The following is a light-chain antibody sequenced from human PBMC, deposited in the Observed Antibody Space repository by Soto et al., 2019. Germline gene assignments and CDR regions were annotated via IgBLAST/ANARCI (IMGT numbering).Light chain of an antibody. J-gene: IGKJ3*01. Sequence: DIQMTQYPSSLSASVGDRVPISCRASQSISSYLNCYQQKPVNAPKLLIYAASSLQSGFPSKFSGSGSGTDFTLTIRSLQPDDFATYYCQQSSSTSPSFGPGNKVDIK. CDR2: AAS. V-gene: IGKV1-39*01. CDR1: QSISSY. CDR3: QQSSSTSPS.